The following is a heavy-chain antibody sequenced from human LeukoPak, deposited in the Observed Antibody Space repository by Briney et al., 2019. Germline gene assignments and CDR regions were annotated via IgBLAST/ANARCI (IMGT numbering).Heavy chain of an antibody. D-gene: IGHD1-26*01. CDR2: IYTSGST. J-gene: IGHJ4*02. CDR3: ARQSFAPFQVGPETPIES. V-gene: IGHV4-61*02. CDR1: GGSISSGSYY. Sequence: SETLSLTCTVSGGSISSGSYYWSWIRQPAGKGLEWIGRIYTSGSTNYNPSLKSRVTISVDTSKNQFSLKLTSVTAADTAVYYCARQSFAPFQVGPETPIESWGQGTLVTVSS.